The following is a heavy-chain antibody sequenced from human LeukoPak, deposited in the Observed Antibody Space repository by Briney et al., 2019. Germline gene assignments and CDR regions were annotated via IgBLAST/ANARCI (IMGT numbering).Heavy chain of an antibody. D-gene: IGHD3-22*01. J-gene: IGHJ4*02. CDR2: IKQDGSEK. Sequence: GGSLRLSCAASGFTFSSYWMSWVRQAPGKGLEWVANIKQDGSEKYYVDSVKGRFTISRDNAKNSLYLQMNSLRAEDTAVYYCARDRDYYDSSGCFDYWGQGTLVTVSS. CDR3: ARDRDYYDSSGCFDY. V-gene: IGHV3-7*01. CDR1: GFTFSSYW.